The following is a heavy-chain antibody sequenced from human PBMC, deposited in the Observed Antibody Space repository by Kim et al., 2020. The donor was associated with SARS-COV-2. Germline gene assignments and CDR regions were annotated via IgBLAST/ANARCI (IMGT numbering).Heavy chain of an antibody. Sequence: GGSLRLSCAASGFTFSSYAMHWVRQAPGKGLEWVAVISYDGSNKYYADSVKGRFTISRDNSKNTLYLQMNSLRAEDTAVYYCAREGGLLSSAGFDYWGQG. V-gene: IGHV3-30-3*01. CDR2: ISYDGSNK. D-gene: IGHD6-19*01. CDR3: AREGGLLSSAGFDY. J-gene: IGHJ4*02. CDR1: GFTFSSYA.